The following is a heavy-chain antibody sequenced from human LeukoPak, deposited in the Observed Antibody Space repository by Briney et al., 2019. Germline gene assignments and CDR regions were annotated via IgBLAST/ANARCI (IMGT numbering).Heavy chain of an antibody. D-gene: IGHD6-13*01. J-gene: IGHJ4*02. V-gene: IGHV1-46*01. CDR3: AGSWYGPSPGNLDY. Sequence: ASVKVSCKASGYTFTSYYMHWVRQAPGQGLEWMGIINPSGGSTSYAQKFQGRVTITTDESTSTAYMELSSLRSEDTAVYYCAGSWYGPSPGNLDYWGQGTLVTVSS. CDR1: GYTFTSYY. CDR2: INPSGGST.